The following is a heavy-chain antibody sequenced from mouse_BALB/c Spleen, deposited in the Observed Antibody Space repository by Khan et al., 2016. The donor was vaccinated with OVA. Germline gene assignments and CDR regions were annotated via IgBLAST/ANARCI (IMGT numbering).Heavy chain of an antibody. D-gene: IGHD3-3*01. CDR3: ARGTVDY. Sequence: VQLQQSGPELMKPGASVKISCKASGYSFTTYYMHWVKQSHGKSLEWIGYIDPFNGGNDYNQKFKGKATLTVDKSSSTAYMHLSSLTSEDSAVYYCARGTVDYWGQGTLVTGSA. CDR2: IDPFNGGN. J-gene: IGHJ3*01. CDR1: GYSFTTYY. V-gene: IGHV1-34*01.